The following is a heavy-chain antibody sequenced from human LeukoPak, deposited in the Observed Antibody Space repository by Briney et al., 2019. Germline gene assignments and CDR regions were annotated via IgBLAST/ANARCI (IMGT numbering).Heavy chain of an antibody. CDR2: ISSSGSTI. CDR3: ARELYSNSAFDY. J-gene: IGHJ4*02. CDR1: GFTFSSYW. D-gene: IGHD4-11*01. Sequence: GGSLRLSCTASGFTFSSYWMSWIRQAPGKGLEWVSYISSSGSTIYYADSVKGRFTISRDNAKNSLYLQMNSLRAEDTAVYYCARELYSNSAFDYWGQGTLVTVSS. V-gene: IGHV3-11*01.